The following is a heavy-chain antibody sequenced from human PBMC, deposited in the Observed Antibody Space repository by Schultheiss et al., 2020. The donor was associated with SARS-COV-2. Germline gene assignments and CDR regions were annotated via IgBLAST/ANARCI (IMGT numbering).Heavy chain of an antibody. CDR1: GFTVSSNY. V-gene: IGHV3-53*01. CDR2: IYSGGST. J-gene: IGHJ6*02. Sequence: GGSLRLSCAASGFTVSSNYMSWVRQAPGKGLEWVSVIYSGGSTYYADSVKGRFTISRDNSKNTLYLQMNSLRAEDTAVYYCARDRGFLEWLFMGGMDVWGQGTTVTVSS. D-gene: IGHD3-3*01. CDR3: ARDRGFLEWLFMGGMDV.